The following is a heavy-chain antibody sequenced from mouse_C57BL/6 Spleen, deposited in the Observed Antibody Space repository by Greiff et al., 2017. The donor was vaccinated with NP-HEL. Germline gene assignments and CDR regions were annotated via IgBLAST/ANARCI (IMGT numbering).Heavy chain of an antibody. D-gene: IGHD2-3*01. V-gene: IGHV1-69*01. CDR2: IDPSDSYT. J-gene: IGHJ2*01. CDR1: GYTFTSYW. CDR3: ARGNDGDY. Sequence: QVQLQQPGAELVMPGASVKLSCKASGYTFTSYWMHWVKQRPGQGLEWIGEIDPSDSYTNYNQKFKGKSTLTVDKSSSTAYMQLSSLTSEDSAVYYCARGNDGDYWGQGTTLTVSS.